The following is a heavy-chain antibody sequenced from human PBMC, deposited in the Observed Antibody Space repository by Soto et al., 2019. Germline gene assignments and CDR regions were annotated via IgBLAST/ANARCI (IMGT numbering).Heavy chain of an antibody. CDR3: ALGSVYYYDSSGYYHRCAFDI. V-gene: IGHV1-69*13. D-gene: IGHD3-22*01. CDR1: GGTFSSYA. Sequence: GPSVKVSCKASGGTFSSYAISWVRQAPGQGLEWMGGIIPIFGTANYAQKFQGRVTITADESTSTAYMELSSLRSEDTAVYYCALGSVYYYDSSGYYHRCAFDIWGQGTMVTVSS. J-gene: IGHJ3*02. CDR2: IIPIFGTA.